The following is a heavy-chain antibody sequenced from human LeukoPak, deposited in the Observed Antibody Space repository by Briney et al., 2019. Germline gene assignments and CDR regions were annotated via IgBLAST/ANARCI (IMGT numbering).Heavy chain of an antibody. CDR2: ISYDGSNK. J-gene: IGHJ6*03. D-gene: IGHD3-10*01. CDR1: GFTFSSYA. CDR3: ARRFGDYYYYYMDV. V-gene: IGHV3-30*04. Sequence: TGGSLRLSCAASGFTFSSYAMHWDRQATGKGLEWVAVISYDGSNKYYADSVKGRFTISRDNSKNTLYLQMNSLRAEDTAVYYCARRFGDYYYYYMDVWGKGTTVTISS.